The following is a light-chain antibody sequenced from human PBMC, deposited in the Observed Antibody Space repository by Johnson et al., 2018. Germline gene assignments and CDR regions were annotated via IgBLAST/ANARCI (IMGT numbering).Light chain of an antibody. J-gene: IGLJ1*01. CDR2: ENN. Sequence: QSVLTQPPSVSAAPGQKVTISCSGSSSNIGNNYVSWYQQLPGTAPKLHIYENNKRPSGIPDRFSGSKSGTSATLGITGLQTGDEADYYCGTWDSSLSAGNVFGTGTKGTVL. CDR3: GTWDSSLSAGNV. CDR1: SSNIGNNY. V-gene: IGLV1-51*02.